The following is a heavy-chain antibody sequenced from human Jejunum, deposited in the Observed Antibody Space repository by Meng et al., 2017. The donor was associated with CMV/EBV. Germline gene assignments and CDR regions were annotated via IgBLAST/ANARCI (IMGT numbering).Heavy chain of an antibody. CDR3: LKGSCSTSACYADS. Sequence: SGFTFNFYAMTWVRQVPGKGLEWVSFIGAVSDKINYADSVKGRFTVSRDNSKNTLYLQMNNLGADDTGLYFCLKGSCSTSACYADSWGQGTLVTVSS. D-gene: IGHD2-21*01. J-gene: IGHJ5*01. V-gene: IGHV3-23*01. CDR2: IGAVSDKI. CDR1: GFTFNFYA.